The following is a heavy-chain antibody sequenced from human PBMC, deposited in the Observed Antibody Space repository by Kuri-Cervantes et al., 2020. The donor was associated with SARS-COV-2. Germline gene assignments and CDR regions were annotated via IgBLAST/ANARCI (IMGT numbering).Heavy chain of an antibody. V-gene: IGHV1-2*02. D-gene: IGHD3-3*01. CDR3: ASLPITIFGVVTDV. J-gene: IGHJ6*04. CDR1: GYTFTGYY. Sequence: ASVKVSCKASGYTFTGYYMHWVRQAPGQGLEWMGWINPNSGGTNYAQKFQGRVTMTRDTSISTAYMELSRLRSDDTAAYYCASLPITIFGVVTDVWGKGTTVTVSS. CDR2: INPNSGGT.